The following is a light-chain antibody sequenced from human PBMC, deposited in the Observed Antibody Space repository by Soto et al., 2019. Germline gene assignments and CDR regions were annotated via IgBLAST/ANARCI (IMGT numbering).Light chain of an antibody. CDR1: QTLSSNY. CDR3: HYYDDSPPFP. Sequence: EIVLTQSPGTLSLSPGERATLSCRASQTLSSNYLAWYRQKPGQAPRLLIYGASSRATGIPDRFSGSGSGTDFTLTISRLEPEDFAVYYCHYYDDSPPFPFGPGTKVDIK. J-gene: IGKJ3*01. CDR2: GAS. V-gene: IGKV3-20*01.